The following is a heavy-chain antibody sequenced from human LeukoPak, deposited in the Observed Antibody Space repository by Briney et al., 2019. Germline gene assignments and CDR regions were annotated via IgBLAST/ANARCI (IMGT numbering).Heavy chain of an antibody. CDR3: ASDILTGYSDAFDI. Sequence: GASVKVSCKASGYTFTSYGISWVRQAPGQGLEWIGWISAYNGNTNYAQKLQGRVTMTTDTSTSTAYMELRSLRSDDTAVYYCASDILTGYSDAFDIWGQGTMVTVSS. D-gene: IGHD3-9*01. J-gene: IGHJ3*02. V-gene: IGHV1-18*01. CDR1: GYTFTSYG. CDR2: ISAYNGNT.